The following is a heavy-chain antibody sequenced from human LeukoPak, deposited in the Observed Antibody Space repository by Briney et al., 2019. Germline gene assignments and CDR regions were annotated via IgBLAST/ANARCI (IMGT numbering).Heavy chain of an antibody. CDR1: GYIFNNFG. V-gene: IGHV1-18*01. Sequence: ASVKVSCRTSGYIFNNFGITWVRQAPGQGLEWMGGISAFNGNTVYTQKVQGRLTLTTDTSTSTAFMELRNLKSDDTGIYYCTRDRVGGDLTGESLYWGQGTLVTVS. CDR3: TRDRVGGDLTGESLY. CDR2: ISAFNGNT. D-gene: IGHD1-14*01. J-gene: IGHJ4*02.